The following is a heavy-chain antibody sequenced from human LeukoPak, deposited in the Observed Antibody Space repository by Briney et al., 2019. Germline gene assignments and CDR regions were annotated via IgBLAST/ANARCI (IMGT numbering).Heavy chain of an antibody. CDR3: APTDASYFDY. CDR2: IDSNSGGT. Sequence: GASVKVSCKASGYTFTGYYMHWVRQAPGQGLEWMGWIDSNSGGTNYAQKFQDRVTMTRDTSISTAYMELSGLRSDDTAVYYCAPTDASYFDYWGQGTLVTVSS. J-gene: IGHJ4*02. CDR1: GYTFTGYY. V-gene: IGHV1-2*02.